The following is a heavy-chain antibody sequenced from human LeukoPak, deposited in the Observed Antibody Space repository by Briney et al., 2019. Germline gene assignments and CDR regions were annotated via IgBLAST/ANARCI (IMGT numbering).Heavy chain of an antibody. V-gene: IGHV3-30*03. D-gene: IGHD2-21*02. CDR1: GFTFSSYG. CDR3: AGEPRGSDCRFDY. J-gene: IGHJ4*02. Sequence: GGSLRLSCAASGFTFSSYGMHWVRQAPGKGLEWAAVISYDGSNKYYADSVQGRFTISRDNSEDILYLHINSPRTEDTAVYYCAGEPRGSDCRFDYWGQGTLVTVSS. CDR2: ISYDGSNK.